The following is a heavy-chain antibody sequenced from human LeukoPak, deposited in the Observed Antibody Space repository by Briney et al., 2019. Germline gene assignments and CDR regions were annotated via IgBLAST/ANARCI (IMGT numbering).Heavy chain of an antibody. D-gene: IGHD2-2*01. CDR2: IKQDGSEK. V-gene: IGHV3-7*01. J-gene: IGHJ6*04. CDR3: AREGDIVVVPAASWDV. Sequence: GSLVLSFSASGFPFISYWMSWVRQAPGKGREWVANIKQDGSEKYYVDSVKGRFTISRDNAKNSLYLQMNSLRAEDTAVYYCAREGDIVVVPAASWDVWGKGTTVTASS. CDR1: GFPFISYW.